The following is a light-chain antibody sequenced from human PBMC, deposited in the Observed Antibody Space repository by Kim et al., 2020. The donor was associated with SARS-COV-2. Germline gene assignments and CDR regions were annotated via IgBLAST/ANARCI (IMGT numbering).Light chain of an antibody. CDR1: QSVSSY. Sequence: PGERAARSCRASQSVSSYLAWYQQKPGQAPRLLIYGASNRATGIPARFSGMGSGTDFTLTISSLEPEDFAVYYCQQRSNWPPGLTFGGGTKVDIK. V-gene: IGKV3-11*01. CDR3: QQRSNWPPGLT. J-gene: IGKJ4*01. CDR2: GAS.